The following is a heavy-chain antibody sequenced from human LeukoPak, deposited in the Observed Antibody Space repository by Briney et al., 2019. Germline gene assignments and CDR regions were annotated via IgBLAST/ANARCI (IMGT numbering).Heavy chain of an antibody. CDR1: GGSISSSSYY. V-gene: IGHV4-39*07. J-gene: IGHJ4*02. CDR2: IYYSGST. CDR3: ARENKGYCTNGVCYIVGYYFDY. Sequence: SETLSLTCTVSGGSISSSSYYWGWIRQPPGTGLEWIGSIYYSGSTYYNPSLKSRVTISVDTSKNQFSLKLSSVTAADTAVYYCARENKGYCTNGVCYIVGYYFDYWGQGTLVTVSS. D-gene: IGHD2-8*01.